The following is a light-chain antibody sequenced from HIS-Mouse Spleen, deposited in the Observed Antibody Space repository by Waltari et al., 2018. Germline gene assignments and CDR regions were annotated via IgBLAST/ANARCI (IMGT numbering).Light chain of an antibody. V-gene: IGLV8-61*01. J-gene: IGLJ3*02. CDR3: VLYMGSGIWV. Sequence: QTVVTQEPSFSVSPGGTVTLTCGLSSGSVSTSYYPSWYQQTPGQAPRTRIYSTNTGSSGVPDRFSGSSLGNKAALTITGAQADDESDYYCVLYMGSGIWVFGGGTKLTVL. CDR2: STN. CDR1: SGSVSTSYY.